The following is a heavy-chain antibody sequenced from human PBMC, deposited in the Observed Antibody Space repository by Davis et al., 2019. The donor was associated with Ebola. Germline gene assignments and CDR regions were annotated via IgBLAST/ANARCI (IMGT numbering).Heavy chain of an antibody. J-gene: IGHJ4*02. CDR2: INPSGGST. V-gene: IGHV1-46*01. CDR1: GYSFTSYY. D-gene: IGHD4-17*01. Sequence: AASVKVSCKASGYSFTSYYMHWVRQAPGQGLEWLGIINPSGGSTSYAQKFQGRVTMTRDTSTSTVYMELSSLRAEDTAVYYCARAVTNQNFDYWGQGTLVTVSS. CDR3: ARAVTNQNFDY.